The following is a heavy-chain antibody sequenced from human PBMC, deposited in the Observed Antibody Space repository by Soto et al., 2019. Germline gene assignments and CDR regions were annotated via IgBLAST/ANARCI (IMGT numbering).Heavy chain of an antibody. CDR3: VKDRAIDY. D-gene: IGHD3-10*01. CDR1: GFTFNSLA. Sequence: GGSLRLSCSASGFTFNSLAMHWVRQAPGKGLEYVSSISHNGATTYYADSVKGRFIISRDNSKNSLFLQMSSLRIEDTAVYYCVKDRAIDYWGQGTLVTVSS. CDR2: ISHNGATT. J-gene: IGHJ4*01. V-gene: IGHV3-64D*08.